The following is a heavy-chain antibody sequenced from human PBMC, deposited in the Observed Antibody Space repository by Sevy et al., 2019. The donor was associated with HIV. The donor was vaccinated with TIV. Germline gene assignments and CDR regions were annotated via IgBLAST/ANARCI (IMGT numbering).Heavy chain of an antibody. Sequence: GGSLRLSCAASGFTFSSYSMNWVRQAPGKGLEWVSYISSSSSTIYYADSVKGRFTISRDNAKNSLYLQMNSLRAEDTAVYYCARDRSIDYGAKQGDRPYYFDYWGQGTLVTVSS. V-gene: IGHV3-48*01. CDR3: ARDRSIDYGAKQGDRPYYFDY. D-gene: IGHD3-16*01. CDR1: GFTFSSYS. CDR2: ISSSSSTI. J-gene: IGHJ4*02.